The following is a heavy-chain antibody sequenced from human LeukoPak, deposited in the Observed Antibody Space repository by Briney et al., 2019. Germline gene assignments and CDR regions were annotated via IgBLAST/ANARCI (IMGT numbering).Heavy chain of an antibody. CDR2: IYYSGST. CDR1: GDSISNYY. Sequence: SETLSLTCTVSGDSISNYYWSWIRQPPGKGLEWIGYIYYSGSTNYNPSLKSRVTISVDTSKNQFSLKLSSVTAADTAVYYCAKDRNSGSYPLSLDYWGQGTLVTVSS. V-gene: IGHV4-59*12. J-gene: IGHJ4*02. D-gene: IGHD1-26*01. CDR3: AKDRNSGSYPLSLDY.